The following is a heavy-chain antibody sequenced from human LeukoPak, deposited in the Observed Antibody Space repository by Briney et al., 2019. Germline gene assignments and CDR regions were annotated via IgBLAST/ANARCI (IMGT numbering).Heavy chain of an antibody. CDR1: GFTFSDYY. V-gene: IGHV3-11*04. CDR2: ISSSSSTI. Sequence: PGGSLRLSCAASGFTFSDYYMSWIRQAPGKGLEWVSYISSSSSTIYYADSVKGRFTISRDNAKNSLYLQMNSLRAEDTAVYYCARDYYYDSSGYLGYWGQGTLVTVSS. J-gene: IGHJ4*02. D-gene: IGHD3-22*01. CDR3: ARDYYYDSSGYLGY.